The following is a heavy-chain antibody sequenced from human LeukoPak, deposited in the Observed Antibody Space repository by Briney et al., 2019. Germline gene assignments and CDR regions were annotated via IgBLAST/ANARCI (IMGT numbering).Heavy chain of an antibody. CDR1: GGSISSYY. J-gene: IGHJ6*03. CDR3: ARESDYFRRDYYYYYMDV. CDR2: IYYSGST. V-gene: IGHV4-59*01. Sequence: SETLSLTCTVSGGSISSYYWSWIRQPPGKGLEWIGYIYYSGSTNYNPSLKSRVTISVDTSKNQFSLKLSSVTAADTAVYYCARESDYFRRDYYYYYMDVWGKGTTVTVSS. D-gene: IGHD5-12*01.